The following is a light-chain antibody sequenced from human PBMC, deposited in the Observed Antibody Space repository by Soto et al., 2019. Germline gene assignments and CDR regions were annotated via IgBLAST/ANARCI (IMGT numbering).Light chain of an antibody. CDR2: DAS. Sequence: DIQMTQSPSTLSASLGEGVTITCRASQSISSWLAWYQQRPGKAPKLLIYDASSLESGVPSRFSGSGSGTEFTLTISSLQPDDFATYYCQQYNSYSRTFGQGTKVDI. J-gene: IGKJ1*01. CDR3: QQYNSYSRT. CDR1: QSISSW. V-gene: IGKV1-5*01.